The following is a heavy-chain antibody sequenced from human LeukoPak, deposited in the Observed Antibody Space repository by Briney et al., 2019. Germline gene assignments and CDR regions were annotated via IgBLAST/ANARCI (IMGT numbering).Heavy chain of an antibody. Sequence: PSETLSLTCAVSGGSISSGGYSWSWLRQPPGTGLEWLGYIYHSGSTYYNPSLKSRVTISVARSKNQFSLKLSSVTAADTAVYYCARGPDYYGSGSPGTDWGQGTLVTVSS. V-gene: IGHV4-30-2*01. CDR2: IYHSGST. J-gene: IGHJ4*02. CDR1: GGSISSGGYS. CDR3: ARGPDYYGSGSPGTD. D-gene: IGHD3-10*01.